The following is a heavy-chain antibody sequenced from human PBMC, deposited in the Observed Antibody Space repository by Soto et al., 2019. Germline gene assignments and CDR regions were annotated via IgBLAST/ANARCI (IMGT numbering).Heavy chain of an antibody. D-gene: IGHD3-10*01. Sequence: SETLSLTCVVSGGSITSSNWWTWIRQSPGTGMEWSGDMFHIVSTNYNPSLKRRVTISVDKSKNQFSLNLSSVTAPDTAVYFCARLSSVLLLGAPTHDVRGLDDWGQGTMVTVSS. J-gene: IGHJ6*02. V-gene: IGHV4-4*02. CDR2: MFHIVST. CDR3: ARLSSVLLLGAPTHDVRGLDD. CDR1: GGSITSSNW.